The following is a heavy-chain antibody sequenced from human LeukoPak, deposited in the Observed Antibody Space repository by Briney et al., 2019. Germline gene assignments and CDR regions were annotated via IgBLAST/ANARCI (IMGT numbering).Heavy chain of an antibody. D-gene: IGHD3-22*01. Sequence: GGSLRLSCAASGFTFSSYAMSWVRQAPGKGLEWVSAVSGSGGSTYYADSVKGRFTISRDNSKNTLYLQMNSLRAEDTAVYYCAKDRQGITMIVVVMKDWGQGTLVTVSS. CDR1: GFTFSSYA. CDR3: AKDRQGITMIVVVMKD. J-gene: IGHJ4*02. V-gene: IGHV3-23*01. CDR2: VSGSGGST.